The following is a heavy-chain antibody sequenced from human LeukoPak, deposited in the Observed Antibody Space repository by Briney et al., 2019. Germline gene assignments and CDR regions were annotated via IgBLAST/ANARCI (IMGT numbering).Heavy chain of an antibody. CDR1: GFNFSINW. V-gene: IGHV3-7*01. J-gene: IGHJ4*02. Sequence: GGSLRLSCAASGFNFSINWMTWVRQAPGKRLEWVANIQDDGVEKNYVESVKGRFIISRDNAKDSLFLQMSSLRDEDTALYYCARGYAAIPDWGQGTLVTVSS. CDR2: IQDDGVEK. CDR3: ARGYAAIPD. D-gene: IGHD2-15*01.